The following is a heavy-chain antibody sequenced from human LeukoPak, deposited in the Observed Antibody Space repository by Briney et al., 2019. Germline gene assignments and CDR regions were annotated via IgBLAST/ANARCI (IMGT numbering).Heavy chain of an antibody. V-gene: IGHV1-69*06. CDR1: GGTFSSYA. J-gene: IGHJ3*02. Sequence: GASVKVSCKASGGTFSSYAISWVRQAPGQGLEWMGGIIPIFGTANYAQKFQGRVTITADKSTSTAYMELSSLRSEDTAVYYCTRGTHSSSWYGDAFDIWGQGTMVTVSS. CDR2: IIPIFGTA. CDR3: TRGTHSSSWYGDAFDI. D-gene: IGHD6-13*01.